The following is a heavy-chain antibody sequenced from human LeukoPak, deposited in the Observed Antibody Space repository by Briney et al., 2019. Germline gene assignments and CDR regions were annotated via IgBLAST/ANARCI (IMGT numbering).Heavy chain of an antibody. J-gene: IGHJ2*01. V-gene: IGHV3-7*01. CDR3: VRAGL. Sequence: PGGSLRLSCAASGFTFSSNWMSWVRQAPGKGLEWVANIKHDGSEKYYVDSVKGRFTISRDNAKNSLYLQMNSLRAEDTAVYYCVRAGLWGRGTLVTVSS. CDR2: IKHDGSEK. CDR1: GFTFSSNW.